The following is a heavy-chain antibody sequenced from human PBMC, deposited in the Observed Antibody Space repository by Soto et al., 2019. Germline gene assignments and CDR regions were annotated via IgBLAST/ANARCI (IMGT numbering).Heavy chain of an antibody. J-gene: IGHJ4*02. Sequence: QVQLQEPGPGLVRPSQTLSLTCTVSGGSITNGDYYWNWIRQHPGKGLEWIGYINYRGTTFYNPSLKSRGFISVETSKNQFSLNLRSVTAAETAGYFCARDAPGEAPYWGQGTLVTVSS. V-gene: IGHV4-31*03. CDR2: INYRGTT. CDR1: GGSITNGDYY. CDR3: ARDAPGEAPY. D-gene: IGHD2-2*01.